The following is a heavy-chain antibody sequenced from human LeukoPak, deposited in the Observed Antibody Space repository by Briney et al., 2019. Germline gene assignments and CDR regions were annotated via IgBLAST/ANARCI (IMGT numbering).Heavy chain of an antibody. Sequence: PGGSLRLSCAASGFTFNYYWLTWVRQAPGKGLEWXXXXXXDGSEKYYVDSVKGRFIISRDNAKNSLYLQMNSLRAEDTAVYYCARVRKLRTRGVMDPLDYWGQGTLVTVSS. CDR3: ARVRKLRTRGVMDPLDY. V-gene: IGHV3-7*01. CDR1: GFTFNYYW. D-gene: IGHD3-10*01. J-gene: IGHJ4*02. CDR2: XXXDGSEK.